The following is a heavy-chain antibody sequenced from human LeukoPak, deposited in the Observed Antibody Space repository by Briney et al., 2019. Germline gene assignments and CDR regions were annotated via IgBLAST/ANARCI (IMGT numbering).Heavy chain of an antibody. Sequence: GGSLRLSCAASGLTFSSYWMHWVRQAPGKGLVWVSRINSDGSSTSYADSVKGRFTISRDNAKNTLYLQMNSLRAEDTAVYYCARDFMVRGVDWFDPWGQGTLVTVSS. V-gene: IGHV3-74*01. CDR1: GLTFSSYW. D-gene: IGHD3-10*01. J-gene: IGHJ5*02. CDR2: INSDGSST. CDR3: ARDFMVRGVDWFDP.